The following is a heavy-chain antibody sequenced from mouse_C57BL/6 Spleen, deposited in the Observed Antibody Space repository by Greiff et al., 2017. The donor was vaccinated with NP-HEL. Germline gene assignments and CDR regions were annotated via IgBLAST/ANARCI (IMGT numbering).Heavy chain of an antibody. D-gene: IGHD4-1*01. Sequence: EVKLQESGEGLVKPGGSLKLSCAASGFTFSSYAMSWVRQSPEKRLEWVAYISSGGDYIYYADTVKGRFTISRDNARNTLYLQMSSLKSEDTAMYYCTRAGGERVFDYWGQGTTLTVSS. V-gene: IGHV5-9-1*02. CDR2: ISSGGDYI. CDR1: GFTFSSYA. CDR3: TRAGGERVFDY. J-gene: IGHJ2*01.